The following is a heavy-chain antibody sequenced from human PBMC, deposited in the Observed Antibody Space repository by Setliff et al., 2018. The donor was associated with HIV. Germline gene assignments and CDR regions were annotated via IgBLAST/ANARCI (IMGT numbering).Heavy chain of an antibody. CDR3: ANGYDFWSGSSKGNFDY. CDR2: ITSRSADI. V-gene: IGHV3-21*04. Sequence: GGSLRLSCAASGFTFSSYSMNWVRQAPGKGLEWVSSITSRSADIYYADSVKGRFTISRDNSKNTLYLQMNSLRAEDTAVYYCANGYDFWSGSSKGNFDYWGQGTLVTVSS. D-gene: IGHD3-3*01. J-gene: IGHJ4*02. CDR1: GFTFSSYS.